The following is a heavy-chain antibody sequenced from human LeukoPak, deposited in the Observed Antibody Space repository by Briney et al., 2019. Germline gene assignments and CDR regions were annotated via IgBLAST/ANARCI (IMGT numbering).Heavy chain of an antibody. V-gene: IGHV4-39*07. D-gene: IGHD5-18*01. CDR3: ASSTPWIQLWYGRDY. CDR1: GGSISSSSYY. Sequence: SETLSLTCTVSGGSISSSSYYWGWIRQPPGKGLEWIGSIYYSGSTYYNPSLKSRVTISVDTSKNQFSLKLSSVTAADTAVYYCASSTPWIQLWYGRDYWGQGTLVTVSS. J-gene: IGHJ4*02. CDR2: IYYSGST.